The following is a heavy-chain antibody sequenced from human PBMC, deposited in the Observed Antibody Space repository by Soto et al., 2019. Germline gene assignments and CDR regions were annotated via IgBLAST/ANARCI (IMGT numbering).Heavy chain of an antibody. CDR3: ARDGGAY. CDR2: MSYDGSNK. J-gene: IGHJ4*02. D-gene: IGHD3-16*01. V-gene: IGHV3-30-3*01. CDR1: GFTFSSYA. Sequence: QVQLVESGGGVVQPGRSLRLSCAASGFTFSSYAMHWVRRAPGKGLEWMAVMSYDGSNKYYADSVKGRFTISRDNSKNTLYLQMNSLRPDDTALYYCARDGGAYWGEGTLVLVSS.